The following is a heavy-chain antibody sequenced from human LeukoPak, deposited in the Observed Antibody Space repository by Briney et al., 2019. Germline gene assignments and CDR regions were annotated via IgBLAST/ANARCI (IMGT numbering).Heavy chain of an antibody. V-gene: IGHV3-74*01. D-gene: IGHD3-10*01. CDR2: ISSDGSST. J-gene: IGHJ4*02. CDR3: ATLGSYFDY. Sequence: GGSLRLSCAASGFTFSSYWMHWVHQAPGKGLVWVSRISSDGSSTNYADSVMGRFTVSRDNAENTLFLQMNSLRAEDTAVYYCATLGSYFDYWGQGTLVTVSP. CDR1: GFTFSSYW.